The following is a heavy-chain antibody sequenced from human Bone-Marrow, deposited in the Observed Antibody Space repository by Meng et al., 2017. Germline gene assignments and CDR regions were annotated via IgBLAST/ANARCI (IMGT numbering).Heavy chain of an antibody. CDR1: GFTVSSNY. Sequence: GGSLRLSCAASGFTVSSNYMSWVRQAPGKGLEWVSVIYSGGSTYYADSVKGRFTISRDNSKNTLYLQMNSLRAEDTAVYYFARGIYGGNSYWYFDLWGRCNRVNVSS. D-gene: IGHD4-23*01. V-gene: IGHV3-66*02. CDR2: IYSGGST. CDR3: ARGIYGGNSYWYFDL. J-gene: IGHJ2*01.